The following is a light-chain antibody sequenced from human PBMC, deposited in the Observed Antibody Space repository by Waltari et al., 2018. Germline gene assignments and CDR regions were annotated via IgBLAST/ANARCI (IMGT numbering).Light chain of an antibody. Sequence: DIQMTQSQYSLSASAEDRVTITCRASQGISTYLNWYQQKPGKAPKRLIYAASSLESGVPSRFSGSGSGPDFTLTITSLQPEDFATYYCLQYNSNPLTFGGGTKVEIK. CDR1: QGISTY. J-gene: IGKJ4*01. CDR2: AAS. V-gene: IGKV1-17*01. CDR3: LQYNSNPLT.